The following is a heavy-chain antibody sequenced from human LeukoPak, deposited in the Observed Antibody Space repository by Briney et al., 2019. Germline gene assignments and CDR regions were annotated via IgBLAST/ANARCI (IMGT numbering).Heavy chain of an antibody. J-gene: IGHJ4*02. CDR1: GHSISSGYY. CDR2: LFYTGSP. Sequence: PSETLSLTCTVSGHSISSGYYWGWVRQPPGKGLEWIGSLFYTGSPYYNPSLTSRLTMSMDTSKNQFSLKLSSVTAADTAVYFCASDTVVADGFFHSWGQGTLVTVSS. CDR3: ASDTVVADGFFHS. D-gene: IGHD6-19*01. V-gene: IGHV4-38-2*02.